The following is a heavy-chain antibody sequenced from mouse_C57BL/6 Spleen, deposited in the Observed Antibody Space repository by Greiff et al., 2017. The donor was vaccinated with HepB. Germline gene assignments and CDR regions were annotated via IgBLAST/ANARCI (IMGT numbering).Heavy chain of an antibody. V-gene: IGHV10-1*01. CDR1: GFSFNTYA. J-gene: IGHJ1*03. CDR2: IRSKSNNYAT. CDR3: VRPLYGSSWYFDV. Sequence: DVHLVESGGGLVQPKGSLKLSCAASGFSFNTYAMNWVRQAPGKGLEWVARIRSKSNNYATYYADSVKDRFTISRDDSQSMLYLQMNNLKTEDTDMYFCVRPLYGSSWYFDVWGTRTTLTVSS. D-gene: IGHD1-1*01.